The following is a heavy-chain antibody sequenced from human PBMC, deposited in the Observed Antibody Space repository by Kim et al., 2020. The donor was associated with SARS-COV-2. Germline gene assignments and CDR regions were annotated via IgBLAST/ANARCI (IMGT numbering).Heavy chain of an antibody. CDR2: IKQDGSEK. V-gene: IGHV3-7*03. D-gene: IGHD2-15*01. J-gene: IGHJ5*02. Sequence: GGSLRLSCAVSGFTFSTYWMSWVRQAPGKGLEWVANIKQDGSEKYYVDSVKGRFTISRDNAKNSLYLQMNSLRAEDTAVYYCARDLRTLVVVVAAHTGFDPWGQGTLVTVSS. CDR3: ARDLRTLVVVVAAHTGFDP. CDR1: GFTFSTYW.